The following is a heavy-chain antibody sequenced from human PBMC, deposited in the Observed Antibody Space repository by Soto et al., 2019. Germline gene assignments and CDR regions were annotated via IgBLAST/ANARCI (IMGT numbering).Heavy chain of an antibody. D-gene: IGHD4-4*01. Sequence: SETLSLTCTVYGGSISVYYWRWIRQPPGKGLKLIGEINHSGSTNYNLSLKSRVTISVDTSKNQFYLKLSAVTAVDTAVYYCARGRLDSLQFKYGMDVWGQGTTVTVSS. V-gene: IGHV4-34*01. J-gene: IGHJ6*02. CDR3: ARGRLDSLQFKYGMDV. CDR2: INHSGST. CDR1: GGSISVYY.